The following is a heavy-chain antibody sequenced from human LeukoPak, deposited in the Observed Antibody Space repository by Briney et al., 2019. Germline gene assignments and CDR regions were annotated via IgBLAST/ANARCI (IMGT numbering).Heavy chain of an antibody. D-gene: IGHD3-22*01. CDR1: GFTFSSYH. V-gene: IGHV3-48*02. CDR3: ARKGSGYWYFDL. CDR2: ITSSSTTI. Sequence: GGSLRLSCAASGFTFSSYHVNWVRQAPGKELEWVSYITSSSTTIYYADSVEGRFTISRDNAKNSLYLQMNSLRDEDTAVYYCARKGSGYWYFDLWGRGTLVTVSS. J-gene: IGHJ2*01.